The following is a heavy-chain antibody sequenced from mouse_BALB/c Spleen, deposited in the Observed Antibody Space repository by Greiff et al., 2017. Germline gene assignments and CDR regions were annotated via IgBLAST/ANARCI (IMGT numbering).Heavy chain of an antibody. Sequence: EVQGVESGGGLVQPGGSLKLSCAASGFTFSSYGMSWVRQTPDKRLELVATINSNGGSTYYPDSVKGRFTISRDNAKNTLYLQMSSLKSEDTAMYYCARDGGVYWGQGTSVTVSS. CDR1: GFTFSSYG. CDR2: INSNGGST. J-gene: IGHJ4*01. V-gene: IGHV5-6-3*01. CDR3: ARDGGVY.